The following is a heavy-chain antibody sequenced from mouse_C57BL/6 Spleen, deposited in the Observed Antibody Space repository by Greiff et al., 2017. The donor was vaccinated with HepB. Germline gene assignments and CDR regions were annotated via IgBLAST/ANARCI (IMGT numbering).Heavy chain of an antibody. CDR1: GYTFTSYW. Sequence: QVQLQQPGAELVKPGASVKVSCKASGYTFTSYWMHWVKQRPGQGLEWIGRIHPSDSDTNYNQKFKGKATLTVDKSSSTAYLQLSSLTSEDSAVYYCAIYGSSPLWYFDVWGTGTTVTVSS. V-gene: IGHV1-74*01. J-gene: IGHJ1*03. CDR2: IHPSDSDT. D-gene: IGHD1-1*01. CDR3: AIYGSSPLWYFDV.